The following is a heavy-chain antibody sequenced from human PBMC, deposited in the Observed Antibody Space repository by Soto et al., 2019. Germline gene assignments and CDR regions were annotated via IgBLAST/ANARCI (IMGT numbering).Heavy chain of an antibody. CDR3: ARAHQQWLANYYYYGMDV. J-gene: IGHJ6*02. V-gene: IGHV1-46*01. D-gene: IGHD6-19*01. Sequence: ASVKVSCKASGCTFTSYYMHWVRQAPGQGLEWMGIINPSGGSTSYAQKFQGRVTMTRDTSTSTVYMELSSLRSEDTAVYYCARAHQQWLANYYYYGMDVWGQGTTVTVSS. CDR1: GCTFTSYY. CDR2: INPSGGST.